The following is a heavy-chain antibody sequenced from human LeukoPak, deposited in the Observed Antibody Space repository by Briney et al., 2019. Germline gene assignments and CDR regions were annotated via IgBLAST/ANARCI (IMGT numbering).Heavy chain of an antibody. Sequence: SETLSLTCAVSGGSISSGGYSWSWIRQPPGTGLEWIGYIYHSGSTYYNPSLKSRVTISVDRSKNHFSLKLSSVTAADTAVYYCARGYYDFWSGDYYGMDVWGQGTTVTVSS. D-gene: IGHD3-3*01. V-gene: IGHV4-30-2*01. J-gene: IGHJ6*02. CDR2: IYHSGST. CDR1: GGSISSGGYS. CDR3: ARGYYDFWSGDYYGMDV.